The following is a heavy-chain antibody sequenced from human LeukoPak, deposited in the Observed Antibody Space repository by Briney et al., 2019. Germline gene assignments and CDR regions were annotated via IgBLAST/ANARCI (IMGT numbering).Heavy chain of an antibody. D-gene: IGHD3-10*01. Sequence: ASVKVSCKASGGTFSSYAISWVRQAPGQGLEWMGGIIPIFGTANYAQKFQGRVTITADKSTSTAYMELSSLRSEDTAVYYCAREREEYGSGSYLFDYWGQGTLVTVSS. CDR2: IIPIFGTA. CDR1: GGTFSSYA. V-gene: IGHV1-69*06. CDR3: AREREEYGSGSYLFDY. J-gene: IGHJ4*02.